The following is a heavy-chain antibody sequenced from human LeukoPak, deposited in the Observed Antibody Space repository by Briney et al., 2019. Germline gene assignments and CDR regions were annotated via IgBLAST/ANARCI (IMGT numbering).Heavy chain of an antibody. D-gene: IGHD1-1*01. V-gene: IGHV1-2*02. CDR2: INPYSGAL. CDR3: ATATVTHTRDP. Sequence: ASVKVSCQTSGYTFSDFYLSWVRQAPGQGLEWMGWINPYSGALISAQSLQGRLTMTWDTSTGTAYMELTRLTSDDTAVYYCATATVTHTRDPWGQGTLVTVSS. J-gene: IGHJ5*02. CDR1: GYTFSDFY.